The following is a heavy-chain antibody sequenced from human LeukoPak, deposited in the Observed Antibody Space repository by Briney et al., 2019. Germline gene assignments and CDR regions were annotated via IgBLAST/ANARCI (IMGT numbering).Heavy chain of an antibody. CDR3: ARGVVVVAATTRWFDP. Sequence: ASVEVSCKASGYTFTGYYMHWVRQAPGQGLEWMGWINPNSGGTNYAQKFQGRVTMTRDTSISTAYMELSRLRSDDTAVYYCARGVVVVAATTRWFDPWGQGTLVTVSS. CDR2: INPNSGGT. J-gene: IGHJ5*02. D-gene: IGHD2-15*01. CDR1: GYTFTGYY. V-gene: IGHV1-2*02.